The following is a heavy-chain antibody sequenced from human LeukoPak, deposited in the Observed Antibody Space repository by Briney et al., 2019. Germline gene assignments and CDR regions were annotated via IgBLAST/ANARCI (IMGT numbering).Heavy chain of an antibody. V-gene: IGHV4-59*11. CDR3: ARGGGVTYYDSTGYLWYFDH. CDR1: GGSISSHY. J-gene: IGHJ4*02. CDR2: IFYTGST. D-gene: IGHD3-22*01. Sequence: PSETLSLTCTVSGGSISSHYWSWIRQPPGEGLEWIGYIFYTGSTKFNPSLKSRVTISVDTPKNQFSLKLSSVTAADTAVYYCARGGGVTYYDSTGYLWYFDHWGQGTLVTVSS.